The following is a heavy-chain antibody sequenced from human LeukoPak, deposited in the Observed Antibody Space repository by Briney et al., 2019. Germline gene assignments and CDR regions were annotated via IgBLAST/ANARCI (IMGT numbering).Heavy chain of an antibody. J-gene: IGHJ4*02. Sequence: GGSLRLSYAASGFNVGSKHMNWVRQAPGKGLEWVSGIYPGGDSYYADSLKGRFIISRDISKNTVFLQMNNLRDEDTAVYYCARLNFGDDYWGQGALVTVSS. CDR2: IYPGGDS. D-gene: IGHD4-17*01. CDR1: GFNVGSKH. CDR3: ARLNFGDDY. V-gene: IGHV3-53*01.